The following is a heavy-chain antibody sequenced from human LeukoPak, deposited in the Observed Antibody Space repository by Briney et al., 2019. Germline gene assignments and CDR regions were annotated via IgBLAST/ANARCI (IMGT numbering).Heavy chain of an antibody. V-gene: IGHV1-18*01. CDR2: ISGYRGNT. D-gene: IGHD1-26*01. CDR3: ARDFWGGPEWDFDY. J-gene: IGHJ4*02. CDR1: GSNFTSYG. Sequence: GASVKVSCKARGSNFTSYGISWVRQAPGLGLEWMGWISGYRGNTNYAQKFRDGVTMTTDTSTSTAYMELRYLRSDDTAVYYCARDFWGGPEWDFDYWGQGTLVTVSS.